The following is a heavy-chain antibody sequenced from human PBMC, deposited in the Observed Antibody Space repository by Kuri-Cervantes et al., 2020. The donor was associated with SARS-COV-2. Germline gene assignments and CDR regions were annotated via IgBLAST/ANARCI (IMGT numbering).Heavy chain of an antibody. CDR1: GFTFTYHW. CDR2: VSPTGAST. J-gene: IGHJ4*02. V-gene: IGHV3-23*01. Sequence: GESLKISCAASGFTFTYHWLSWVRQPPGKGLEWVSSVSPTGASTQDADSVKGRFTISRDNSKNTVFLQMNSLRAEDTALYYCAKSLPAGTWSFDYWGPGTLVTVSS. CDR3: AKSLPAGTWSFDY. D-gene: IGHD6-19*01.